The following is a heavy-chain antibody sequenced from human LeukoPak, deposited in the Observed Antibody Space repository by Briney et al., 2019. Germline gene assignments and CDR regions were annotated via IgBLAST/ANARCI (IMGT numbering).Heavy chain of an antibody. D-gene: IGHD1/OR15-1a*01. CDR2: IYYSGST. Sequence: SQTLSLTCTVSGGSISSGDYYWSWVRQPPGRGLEWIGYIYYSGSTYYNPSLKSRVTISVDTSKNQFSLKPSSVTAADTAVYYCARVDENKQSGGMDVWGQGTTVTVSS. CDR3: ARVDENKQSGGMDV. V-gene: IGHV4-30-4*01. J-gene: IGHJ6*02. CDR1: GGSISSGDYY.